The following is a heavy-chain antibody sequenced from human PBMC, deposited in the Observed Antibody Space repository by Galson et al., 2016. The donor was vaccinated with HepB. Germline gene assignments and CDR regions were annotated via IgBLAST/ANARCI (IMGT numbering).Heavy chain of an antibody. V-gene: IGHV1-46*01. CDR2: IHPSGGGT. CDR3: ARQNLLDDILTGSTWLDP. D-gene: IGHD3-9*01. CDR1: GYTFTNYY. Sequence: SVKVSCKASGYTFTNYYIHWVRQAPGQGLEWMGIIHPSGGGTTYAQNFQGRVAMTRDTSTSTVYMDLSSLRSEDTAVYYWARQNLLDDILTGSTWLDPWGQGTLVTVSS. J-gene: IGHJ5*02.